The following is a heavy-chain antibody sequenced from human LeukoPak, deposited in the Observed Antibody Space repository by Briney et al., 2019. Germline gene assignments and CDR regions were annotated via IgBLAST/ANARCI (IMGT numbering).Heavy chain of an antibody. Sequence: GGSLRLSCAASGFTFSNYAMTWVRQAPGKGLEWVAVISSDGSNKYYADSVKGRFTFSRDNSKNTLYLQMTSLRAEDTAVYYCARVNFAAAAMDVWGKGTTVTVSS. CDR1: GFTFSNYA. CDR2: ISSDGSNK. CDR3: ARVNFAAAAMDV. D-gene: IGHD6-13*01. J-gene: IGHJ6*04. V-gene: IGHV3-30*04.